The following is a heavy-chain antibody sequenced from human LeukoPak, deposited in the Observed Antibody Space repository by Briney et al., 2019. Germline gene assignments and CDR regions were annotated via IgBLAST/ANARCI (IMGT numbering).Heavy chain of an antibody. Sequence: PGGSLRLSCAASGFTFDDYGMSWVRQAPGKGLEWVSGINWNGGSTGYADSGKGRFTISRDNAKNSLYLQMNSLRAEDTALYYCARAVEGGDYANWFDPWGQGTLVTVSS. CDR3: ARAVEGGDYANWFDP. CDR1: GFTFDDYG. V-gene: IGHV3-20*04. J-gene: IGHJ5*02. CDR2: INWNGGST. D-gene: IGHD4-17*01.